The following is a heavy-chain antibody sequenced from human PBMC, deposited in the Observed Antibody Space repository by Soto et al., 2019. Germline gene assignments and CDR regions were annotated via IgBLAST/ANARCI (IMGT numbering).Heavy chain of an antibody. Sequence: GGSLRLSCAASGFTFDDYAMHWVRQAPGKGLEWVSGISWNSGSIGYADSVKGRFTISRDNAKNSLYLQMNSLRAEDTALYYCAKDMAYEYSSPSLDYWGQGTLVTVSS. J-gene: IGHJ4*02. CDR1: GFTFDDYA. V-gene: IGHV3-9*01. CDR2: ISWNSGSI. CDR3: AKDMAYEYSSPSLDY. D-gene: IGHD6-6*01.